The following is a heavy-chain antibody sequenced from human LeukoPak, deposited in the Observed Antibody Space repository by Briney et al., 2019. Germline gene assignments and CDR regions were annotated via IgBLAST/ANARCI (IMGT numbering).Heavy chain of an antibody. Sequence: LRLSCAASGFTFSDYYMSWIRQHPGKGLEWIGYIYYSGSTYYNPSLKSRVTISVDTSKNQFSLKLSSVTAADTAVYYCARDVPVGGYDSSGYYWVRSNAFDIWGQGTMVTVSS. J-gene: IGHJ3*02. D-gene: IGHD3-22*01. CDR2: IYYSGST. CDR3: ARDVPVGGYDSSGYYWVRSNAFDI. V-gene: IGHV4-31*02. CDR1: GFTFSDYY.